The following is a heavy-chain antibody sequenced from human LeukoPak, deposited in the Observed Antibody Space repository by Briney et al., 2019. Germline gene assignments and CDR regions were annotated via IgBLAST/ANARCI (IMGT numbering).Heavy chain of an antibody. Sequence: SETLSLTCTVSGGSISTSYWNWIRQPPGKGLEWIGNIYYSGSTNYNPSLKSRVTISIDTSRQQFSLKLSSVTAADTAVYYCARITDGRDGYNYYYGMDVWGQGTTVTVSS. CDR3: ARITDGRDGYNYYYGMDV. CDR1: GGSISTSY. CDR2: IYYSGST. V-gene: IGHV4-59*01. D-gene: IGHD5-24*01. J-gene: IGHJ6*02.